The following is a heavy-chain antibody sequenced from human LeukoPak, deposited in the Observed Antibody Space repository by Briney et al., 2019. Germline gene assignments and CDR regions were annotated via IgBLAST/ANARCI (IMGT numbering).Heavy chain of an antibody. CDR1: GYTFTSYY. CDR3: ARDRSDFWSGYYPLYYMDV. J-gene: IGHJ6*03. D-gene: IGHD3-3*01. Sequence: ASVKVSCKASGYTFTSYYMHWVRQAPGQGLEWMGIINPSGGSTSYAQKFQGRVTMTRDTSTSTVYMELSSPRSEDTAVYYCARDRSDFWSGYYPLYYMDVWGKGTTVTVSS. V-gene: IGHV1-46*01. CDR2: INPSGGST.